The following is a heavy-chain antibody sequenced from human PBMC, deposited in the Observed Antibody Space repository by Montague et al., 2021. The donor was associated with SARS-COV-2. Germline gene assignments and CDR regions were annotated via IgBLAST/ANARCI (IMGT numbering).Heavy chain of an antibody. V-gene: IGHV4-4*07. D-gene: IGHD3-22*01. J-gene: IGHJ3*01. Sequence: SETRSLTCTVSGGSISNNCYYWVRLPHGTRLEWIWRLSISDSTSTYPSLTRHIPVSISAATTQYSFTLKLSSATAAATSVYYCARLEDYCDSRRCAFDVWGQGTMVTVSS. CDR3: ARLEDYCDSRRCAFDV. CDR1: GGSISNNC. CDR2: LSISDST.